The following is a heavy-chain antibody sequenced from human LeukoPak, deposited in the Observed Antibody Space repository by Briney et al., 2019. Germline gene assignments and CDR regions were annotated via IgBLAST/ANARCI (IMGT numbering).Heavy chain of an antibody. V-gene: IGHV3-21*01. Sequence: GGSLRLSCAASEFTFGSYSMNWVRQTPGKGLEWVSFIRSSSSSLYYADSVKGRFTISRDNAKNSLYLQMNSLRAEDTAVYYCARDGGDIAPDYLDYWGQGTLVTVSS. CDR3: ARDGGDIAPDYLDY. CDR2: IRSSSSSL. D-gene: IGHD2-21*02. CDR1: EFTFGSYS. J-gene: IGHJ4*02.